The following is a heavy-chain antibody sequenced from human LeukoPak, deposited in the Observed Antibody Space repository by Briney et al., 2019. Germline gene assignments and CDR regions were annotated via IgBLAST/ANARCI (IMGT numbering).Heavy chain of an antibody. Sequence: ASVKVSCKASGYTFTGYYMHWVRQAPGQGLEWMGWINPNSGGTNYAQKFQGRVTMTRDTSISTAYMELSRLRSDDTAVYYCARVGRGITMVRGGAFDIWGQGTMVTVSS. D-gene: IGHD3-10*01. CDR2: INPNSGGT. CDR1: GYTFTGYY. V-gene: IGHV1-2*02. CDR3: ARVGRGITMVRGGAFDI. J-gene: IGHJ3*02.